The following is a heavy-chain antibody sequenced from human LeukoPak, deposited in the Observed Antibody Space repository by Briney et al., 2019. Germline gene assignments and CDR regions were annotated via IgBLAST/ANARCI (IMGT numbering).Heavy chain of an antibody. Sequence: ASVKVSCKASGYTFTSYYMHWVRQAPGQGLEWMGIINPSGGSTSYAQKFQGRVTMTRDTSTSTVYMELSSLRSEDTAVYYCAREGGFFGVALPSYYYYGMDVWGQGTTVTVSS. CDR3: AREGGFFGVALPSYYYYGMDV. CDR2: INPSGGST. CDR1: GYTFTSYY. V-gene: IGHV1-46*01. D-gene: IGHD3-3*01. J-gene: IGHJ6*02.